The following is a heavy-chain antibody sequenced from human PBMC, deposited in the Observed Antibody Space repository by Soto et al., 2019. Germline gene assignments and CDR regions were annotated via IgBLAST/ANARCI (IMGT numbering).Heavy chain of an antibody. D-gene: IGHD1-26*01. J-gene: IGHJ6*02. V-gene: IGHV3-11*01. Sequence: QVQLVESGGGLVKPGGSLRLSCAASGFTFSDYYMSWIRQAPGKGLEWVSYISSSGSTIYYADSVKGRFTISRDNAKNSLYLQMNSLRAEDTAVYYCARSQSGSHGPEDYYYYGMDVWGQGTTVTVSS. CDR1: GFTFSDYY. CDR2: ISSSGSTI. CDR3: ARSQSGSHGPEDYYYYGMDV.